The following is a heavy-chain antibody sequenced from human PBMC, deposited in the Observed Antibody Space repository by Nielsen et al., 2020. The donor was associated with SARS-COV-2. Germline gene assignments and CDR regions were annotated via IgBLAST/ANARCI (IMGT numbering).Heavy chain of an antibody. D-gene: IGHD3/OR15-3a*01. CDR3: ARARATIFGLVMSYGMDV. CDR2: INPYSGGT. Sequence: ASVKVSCKASGYTFTSYGISWVRQAPGQGLEWMGRINPYSGGTNYAQKFQGTVTMTRDASISTVYMELTSDDTAVYYCARARATIFGLVMSYGMDVWGQGTTVTVSS. J-gene: IGHJ6*02. CDR1: GYTFTSYG. V-gene: IGHV1-2*06.